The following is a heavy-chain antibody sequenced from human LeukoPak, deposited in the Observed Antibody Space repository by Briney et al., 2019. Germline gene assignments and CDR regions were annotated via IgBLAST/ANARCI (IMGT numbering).Heavy chain of an antibody. CDR3: ARDRLAAAGYYYSGMDV. J-gene: IGHJ6*02. CDR1: GFTVSSNY. D-gene: IGHD6-13*01. V-gene: IGHV4-34*01. CDR2: INHSGST. Sequence: PGGSLRLSCAASGFTVSSNYMSWVRQPPGKGLEWIGEINHSGSTNYNPSLKSRITISVDTSKNQFSLKLSSVTAADTAVYYCARDRLAAAGYYYSGMDVWGQGTTVTVSS.